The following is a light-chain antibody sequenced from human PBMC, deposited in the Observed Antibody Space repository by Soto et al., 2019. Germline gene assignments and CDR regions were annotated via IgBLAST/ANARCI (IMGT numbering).Light chain of an antibody. CDR2: KAS. CDR1: QSISSW. Sequence: DIQMTQSPSTLSASVGDRVTITCRASQSISSWLAWYQQKPGKAPKLLIYKASSLESGVPSRFSGSGSETEFTLTISSLQPDDFATYYCQQYHSYSITFGQGTRLEIK. CDR3: QQYHSYSIT. J-gene: IGKJ5*01. V-gene: IGKV1-5*03.